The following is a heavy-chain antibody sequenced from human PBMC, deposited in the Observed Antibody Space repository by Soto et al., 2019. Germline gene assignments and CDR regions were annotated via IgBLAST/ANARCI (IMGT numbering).Heavy chain of an antibody. CDR2: ISSGSSDT. V-gene: IGHV3-21*01. Sequence: GGSLRLSCEASGFTFSRVRMNWVRQVPGKGLEWVASISSGSSDTWYADSVKGRFIISRDNAQNSLFLQMNTLRPEDTAMYYCARVAYWGPGPKVTVSS. CDR3: ARVAY. CDR1: GFTFSRVR. J-gene: IGHJ4*02.